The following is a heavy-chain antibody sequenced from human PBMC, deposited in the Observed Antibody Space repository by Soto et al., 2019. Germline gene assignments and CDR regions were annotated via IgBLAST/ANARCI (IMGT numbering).Heavy chain of an antibody. CDR3: ARTHGYYHYMDV. J-gene: IGHJ6*03. Sequence: ASVKVSCKASGYAFTIYGIIWVRQAPGQGLEWMGWISVYNGHTDSAQNLQGRVTMTTDISTSTAYMELRSLRSDDTAVYYCARTHGYYHYMDVWGKGTTVTVSS. CDR2: ISVYNGHT. CDR1: GYAFTIYG. V-gene: IGHV1-18*01.